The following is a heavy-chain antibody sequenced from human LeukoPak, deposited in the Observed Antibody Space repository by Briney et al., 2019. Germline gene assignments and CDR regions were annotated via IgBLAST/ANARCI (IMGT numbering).Heavy chain of an antibody. CDR1: GFTFSSYW. Sequence: PGGSLRLSCAASGFTFSSYWMPWVRQAPGKGLVWVSRINSDGSSTSYADSVKGRFTISRDNAKNTLYLQMNSLRAEDTAMYFCARALRDKIRTTPVPLDFRGQGTLVSVSS. V-gene: IGHV3-74*01. CDR2: INSDGSST. CDR3: ARALRDKIRTTPVPLDF. J-gene: IGHJ4*02.